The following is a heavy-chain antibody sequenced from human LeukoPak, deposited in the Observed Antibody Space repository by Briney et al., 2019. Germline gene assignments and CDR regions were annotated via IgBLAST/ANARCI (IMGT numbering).Heavy chain of an antibody. Sequence: GGSLRLSCAASGFTFDDYGMSWVRQAPGKGLEWASGINWNGGSTGYADSVKGRFTISRDNAKNSLYLQMNSLRAEDTALYYCARDQITTVRGIIARSTPYYDYHYMDVWGKGTTVTVSS. V-gene: IGHV3-20*04. CDR1: GFTFDDYG. CDR3: ARDQITTVRGIIARSTPYYDYHYMDV. J-gene: IGHJ6*03. D-gene: IGHD3-10*01. CDR2: INWNGGST.